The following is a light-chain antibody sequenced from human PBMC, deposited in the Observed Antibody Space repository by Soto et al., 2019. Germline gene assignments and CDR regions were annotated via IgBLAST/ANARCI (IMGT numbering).Light chain of an antibody. V-gene: IGKV3-11*01. Sequence: EIVLTQSPAPLSLSPVERATLSCRASQSVSRHLAWYQQKPGQAPRLLIYDASNRATGIPARFSGSGSGTDFTLTISSLEPEDFAVYYCHQRQSWPRTFGQGTKVDIK. CDR3: HQRQSWPRT. CDR1: QSVSRH. J-gene: IGKJ1*01. CDR2: DAS.